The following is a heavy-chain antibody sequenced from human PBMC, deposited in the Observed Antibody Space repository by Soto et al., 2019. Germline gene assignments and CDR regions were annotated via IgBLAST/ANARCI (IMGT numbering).Heavy chain of an antibody. Sequence: GASVKVSCKASGYTFTGYYMHWVRQAPGQGLEWMGWINPNSGGTNYAQKFQGRVTMTRDTSISTAYMELSRLRSDDTAVYYCARDLTTCSSTSCYIGWFDPWGQGTLVTVSS. V-gene: IGHV1-2*02. D-gene: IGHD2-2*02. CDR1: GYTFTGYY. J-gene: IGHJ5*02. CDR2: INPNSGGT. CDR3: ARDLTTCSSTSCYIGWFDP.